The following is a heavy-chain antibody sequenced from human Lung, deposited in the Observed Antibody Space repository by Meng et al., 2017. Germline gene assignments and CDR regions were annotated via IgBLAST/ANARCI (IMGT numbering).Heavy chain of an antibody. Sequence: QVQRQQWGAGLLKPSETLSLTCVVSGGSISDYYWSWIRQPPGKGLEWIGEINHSGSTNYNPSLESRATISVDTSQNNLSLKLSSVTAADSAVYYCARGPTTMAHDFDYWGQGTLVTVSS. J-gene: IGHJ4*02. CDR2: INHSGST. CDR1: GGSISDYY. CDR3: ARGPTTMAHDFDY. V-gene: IGHV4-34*01. D-gene: IGHD4-11*01.